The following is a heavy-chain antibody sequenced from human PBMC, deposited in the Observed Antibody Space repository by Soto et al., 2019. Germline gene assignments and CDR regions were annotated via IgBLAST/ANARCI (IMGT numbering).Heavy chain of an antibody. CDR3: ARDPFLEWLLYRDYYYGMDV. V-gene: IGHV4-31*03. Sequence: QVQLQESGPGLVKPSQTLSLTCTVSGGSISSGGYYWSWIRQHPGKGLEWIGYIYYSGSTYYNPSRKSRVTISVDTSKNQFSLKLSSVAAADTAVYYCARDPFLEWLLYRDYYYGMDVWGQGTTVTVSS. CDR1: GGSISSGGYY. CDR2: IYYSGST. J-gene: IGHJ6*02. D-gene: IGHD3-3*01.